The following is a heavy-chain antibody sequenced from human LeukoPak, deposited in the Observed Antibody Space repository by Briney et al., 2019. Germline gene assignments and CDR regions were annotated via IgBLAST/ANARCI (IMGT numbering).Heavy chain of an antibody. CDR3: ARHGAYQLLDNWFDP. V-gene: IGHV4-59*01. CDR2: IYYTGST. D-gene: IGHD2-2*01. CDR1: GGSISSYY. J-gene: IGHJ5*02. Sequence: SETLSLTCTVSGGSISSYYWSWIRQPPGKGLEWIAYIYYTGSTKYNPSLKSRITVSVDASTNQFSLKLSSVTAADTAVYYCARHGAYQLLDNWFDPWGQGTLVTVSS.